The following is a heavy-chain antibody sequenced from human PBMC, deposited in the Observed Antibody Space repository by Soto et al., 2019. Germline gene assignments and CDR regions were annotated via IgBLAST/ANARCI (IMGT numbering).Heavy chain of an antibody. D-gene: IGHD3-3*01. CDR3: ARGDFWSCYYPPYYYYYHLAV. Sequence: GASVKVSCKASGYTFTSYYMHWVRQAPGKGLEWMGIINPSGGSTSYAQKFQGRVTMTRDTSTSTVYMELSSLRSEDTAVYYCARGDFWSCYYPPYYYYYHLAVSGKGTTVPVSS. CDR1: GYTFTSYY. CDR2: INPSGGST. J-gene: IGHJ6*03. V-gene: IGHV1-46*03.